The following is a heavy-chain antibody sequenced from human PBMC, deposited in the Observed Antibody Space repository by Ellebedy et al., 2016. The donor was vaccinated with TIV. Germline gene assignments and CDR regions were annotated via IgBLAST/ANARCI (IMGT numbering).Heavy chain of an antibody. J-gene: IGHJ4*02. V-gene: IGHV4-61*01. Sequence: MPSETLSLTCTVSGVSVNSANYYWTWIRQPPGKGLEWIGYFYSFGSTDYKPSLKSRVTISVDTSKNQFSLKLSSVTAADTAVYFCSGAYGRATPKYWGQGTLVTVSS. CDR3: SGAYGRATPKY. CDR1: GVSVNSANYY. D-gene: IGHD3-10*01. CDR2: FYSFGST.